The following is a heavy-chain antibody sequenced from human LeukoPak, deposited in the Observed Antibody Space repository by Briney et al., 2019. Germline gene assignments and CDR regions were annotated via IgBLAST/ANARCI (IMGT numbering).Heavy chain of an antibody. Sequence: GGSLRLSCAASGFTFSSYAMHWVRQAPGKGLEWVAVIWYDGSNKYYADSVKGRFTISRDNSKNSLYLQMNSLRAEDTAVYYCARDASIAAAGESDYWGQGTLVTVSS. D-gene: IGHD6-13*01. CDR3: ARDASIAAAGESDY. CDR2: IWYDGSNK. V-gene: IGHV3-33*08. J-gene: IGHJ4*02. CDR1: GFTFSSYA.